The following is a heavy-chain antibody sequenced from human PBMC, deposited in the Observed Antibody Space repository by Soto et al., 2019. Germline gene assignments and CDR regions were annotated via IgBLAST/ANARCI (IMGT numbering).Heavy chain of an antibody. J-gene: IGHJ5*02. Sequence: GASVKVSCKVSGYTLTELSMHWVRQAPGKGLEWMGGFDPEDGETIYAQKFQGRVTMTEDTSTDTAYMELSSLRSEDTAVFYCATGPLTVDRRGGWFDPWGQGTLVTVSS. CDR1: GYTLTELS. D-gene: IGHD4-17*01. CDR3: ATGPLTVDRRGGWFDP. CDR2: FDPEDGET. V-gene: IGHV1-24*01.